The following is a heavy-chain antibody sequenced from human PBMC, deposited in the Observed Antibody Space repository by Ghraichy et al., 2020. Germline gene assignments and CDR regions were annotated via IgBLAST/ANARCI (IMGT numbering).Heavy chain of an antibody. CDR1: GFTFNTYS. J-gene: IGHJ4*02. CDR3: ARDEDGSGWTFDY. Sequence: WGSLRLSCAASGFTFNTYSMNWVRQAPGKGLEWVSYISSSTTTIYYADSVKGRFTISRDNAQNSLSLQMNSLRPEDTAVYYCARDEDGSGWTFDYWGQGTLVTVSS. V-gene: IGHV3-48*01. D-gene: IGHD6-19*01. CDR2: ISSSTTTI.